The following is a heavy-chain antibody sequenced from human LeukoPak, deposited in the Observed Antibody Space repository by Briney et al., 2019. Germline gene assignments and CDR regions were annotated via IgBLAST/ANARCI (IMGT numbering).Heavy chain of an antibody. CDR2: TNNDGSAT. Sequence: GGSLRVSCVASGFTFSSYWMHWVRQAPGKGLVWVSFTNNDGSATNYADSVEGRFTISRDNAKNTLYLQMNSLSAEDTAVYYCARGNAGFDYWGQGTVVTVSS. CDR3: ARGNAGFDY. J-gene: IGHJ4*02. D-gene: IGHD2-2*01. V-gene: IGHV3-74*01. CDR1: GFTFSSYW.